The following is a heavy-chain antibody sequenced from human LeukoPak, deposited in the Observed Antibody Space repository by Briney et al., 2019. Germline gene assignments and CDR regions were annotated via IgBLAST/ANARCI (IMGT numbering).Heavy chain of an antibody. CDR3: ARAQIVVVILHY. CDR1: GFIFSSYL. CDR2: IKKDGSEK. D-gene: IGHD3-22*01. V-gene: IGHV3-7*03. J-gene: IGHJ4*02. Sequence: GGSLRLSCEASGFIFSSYLMSWVRQAPGKGLEWLAHIKKDGSEKYYVDSVLGRFTISRDNAKNLLYLQMNSLRAEDTAVYFCARAQIVVVILHYWGQGTLVTVSS.